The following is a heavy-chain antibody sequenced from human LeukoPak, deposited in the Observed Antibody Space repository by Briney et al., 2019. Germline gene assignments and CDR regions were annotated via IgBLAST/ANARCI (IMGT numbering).Heavy chain of an antibody. CDR3: AKDLGGGSGCYDL. V-gene: IGHV3-30*18. Sequence: PGGSLRLSGAASGLTFSSYGMHWVRQAPGKGLEWVAIISYDGSNKYYADSVQGRFTISRDNSKNTLYLQMNSLRAEDTAVYYCAKDLGGGSGCYDLWGRGTLVTVSS. J-gene: IGHJ2*01. CDR2: ISYDGSNK. D-gene: IGHD6-19*01. CDR1: GLTFSSYG.